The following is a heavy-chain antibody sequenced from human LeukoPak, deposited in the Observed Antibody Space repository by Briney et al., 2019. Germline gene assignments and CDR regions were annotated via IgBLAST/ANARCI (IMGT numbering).Heavy chain of an antibody. Sequence: SGTLSLTRAVSGGSISSSNWWSWVRQPPGKGLEWIGEIYHSGSTNYNPSLKSRVTISVDKSKNQFSLKLSSVTAADTAVYYCARRSPYSSGWSSYFDYWGQGTLVTVSS. V-gene: IGHV4-4*02. J-gene: IGHJ4*02. CDR2: IYHSGST. CDR1: GGSISSSNW. D-gene: IGHD6-19*01. CDR3: ARRSPYSSGWSSYFDY.